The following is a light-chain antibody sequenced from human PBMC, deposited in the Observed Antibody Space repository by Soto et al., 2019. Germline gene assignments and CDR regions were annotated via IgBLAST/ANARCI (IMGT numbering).Light chain of an antibody. V-gene: IGLV7-43*01. CDR1: TGAVTSGYY. CDR2: STS. CDR3: LLYYGGAHWV. J-gene: IGLJ3*02. Sequence: QAVVTQAPSLTVSPGGTVTLTCASSTGAVTSGYYPNWFQQKPGQAPRALIYSTSNQHSWTPARFSGSLLGGKAALTLSGVQPEDEAEYYCLLYYGGAHWVFGGGTKLTVL.